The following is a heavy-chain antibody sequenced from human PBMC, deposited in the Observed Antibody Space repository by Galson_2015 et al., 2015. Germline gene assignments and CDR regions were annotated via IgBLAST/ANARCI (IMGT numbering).Heavy chain of an antibody. Sequence: QSGAEVKKPGESLKISCKGSGFSFITYWIGWVRQMPGKGLEWMGIIYPGHSDTRYSPSFQGQVTISADKSISTAYLQWTSLKASDTAMYYCARSIAAPGQHISWGQGTLVSVSS. CDR1: GFSFITYW. J-gene: IGHJ5*02. D-gene: IGHD6-13*01. CDR3: ARSIAAPGQHIS. CDR2: IYPGHSDT. V-gene: IGHV5-51*01.